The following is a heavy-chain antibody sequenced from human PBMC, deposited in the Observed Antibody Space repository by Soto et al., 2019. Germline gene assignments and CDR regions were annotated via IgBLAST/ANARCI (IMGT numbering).Heavy chain of an antibody. CDR3: AREVESGSYLSFDY. CDR2: ISAYNGNT. Sequence: TSVKVSCKASGYTFTSYGISWVRQAPGQGLEWMGWISAYNGNTNYAQKLQGRVTMTTDTSTSTAYMELRSLRSDDTAVYYCAREVESGSYLSFDYWGQGTLVPVSS. D-gene: IGHD1-26*01. CDR1: GYTFTSYG. J-gene: IGHJ4*02. V-gene: IGHV1-18*01.